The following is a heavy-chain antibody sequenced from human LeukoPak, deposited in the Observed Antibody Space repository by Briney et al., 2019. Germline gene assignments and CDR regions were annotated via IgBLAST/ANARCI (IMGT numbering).Heavy chain of an antibody. CDR3: ARSSQGYSYRNYFDY. J-gene: IGHJ4*02. CDR2: IYPGDSDT. D-gene: IGHD5-18*01. V-gene: IGHV5-51*01. CDR1: GYSFTSYW. Sequence: GESLKISCKGSGYSFTSYWIGWVRQMPGKGLEWMGIIYPGDSDTRYSPPFQGQVTISADKSISTAYLQWSSLKASDTAMYYCARSSQGYSYRNYFDYWGQGTLVTVSS.